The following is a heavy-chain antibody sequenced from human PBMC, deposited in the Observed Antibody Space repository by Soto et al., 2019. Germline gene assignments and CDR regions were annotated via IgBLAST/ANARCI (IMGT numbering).Heavy chain of an antibody. CDR1: GSSLASSNTY. Sequence: GNPALTCSVSGSSLASSNTYWGWVRQPPGKPLEWIGSVFSSGTTYYNASLKSRIAISLNTPKNQFSLRLSSVTAADTAMFYCARRIPIQGVSSWG. J-gene: IGHJ5*01. CDR3: ARRIPIQGVSS. CDR2: VFSSGTT. D-gene: IGHD3-3*01. V-gene: IGHV4-39*01.